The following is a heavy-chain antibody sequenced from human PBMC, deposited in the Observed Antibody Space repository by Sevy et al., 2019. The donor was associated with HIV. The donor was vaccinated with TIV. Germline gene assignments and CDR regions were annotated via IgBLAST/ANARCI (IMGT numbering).Heavy chain of an antibody. J-gene: IGHJ3*02. CDR1: GFTFSSYW. Sequence: GGCLRLSCAASGFTFSSYWMHWVRQAPGKGLVWVSRINSDGSSTSYADSVKGRFTISRDNVKNTLYLQMNSLRAEDTAVYYCARGGQQLVQGFDIWGQGTMVTVSS. D-gene: IGHD6-13*01. CDR2: INSDGSST. CDR3: ARGGQQLVQGFDI. V-gene: IGHV3-74*01.